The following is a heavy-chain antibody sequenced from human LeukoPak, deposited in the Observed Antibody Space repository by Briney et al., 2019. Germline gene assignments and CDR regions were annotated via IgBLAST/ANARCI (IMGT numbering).Heavy chain of an antibody. CDR1: GGSISSYY. J-gene: IGHJ4*02. CDR3: ARIRPGLVEPYYFDY. Sequence: SETLSLTCTVSGGSISSYYWSWIWQTPGKGLEWIGYIYSSGRTKYNPSLKSRVTMSVDTSKNHFSLRLSSVTAADTAVYFWARIRPGLVEPYYFDYWGQGTLLTVSS. V-gene: IGHV4-59*12. D-gene: IGHD2-8*02. CDR2: IYSSGRT.